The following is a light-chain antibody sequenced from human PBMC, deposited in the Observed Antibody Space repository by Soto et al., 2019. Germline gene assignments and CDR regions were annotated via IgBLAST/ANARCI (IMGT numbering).Light chain of an antibody. V-gene: IGKV3-20*01. CDR2: GAS. CDR1: QNIFTY. Sequence: TQSPSTLSASVGDRVTISCRASQNIFTYLAWYQQKPGQAPRLLIYGASNRATGIPDRFSGSGSGTDFTLTISRLEPEDFAVYYCQQYGSSGTFGQGTKVDIK. CDR3: QQYGSSGT. J-gene: IGKJ1*01.